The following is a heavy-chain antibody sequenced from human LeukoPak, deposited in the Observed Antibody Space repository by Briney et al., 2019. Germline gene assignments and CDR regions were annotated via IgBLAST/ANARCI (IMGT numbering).Heavy chain of an antibody. CDR1: GGSISNYY. CDR2: IYYSGSS. D-gene: IGHD6-13*01. J-gene: IGHJ6*03. V-gene: IGHV4-59*01. CDR3: ARHPSSIAAAGTASRNYYYYYYMDV. Sequence: SETLSLTCTVSGGSISNYYWSWIRQPPGKGLEWIGYIYYSGSSNYNPSLKSRVTISVDTSKNHFSLKLNSVTAADTAVYYCARHPSSIAAAGTASRNYYYYYYMDVWGKGTTVTVSS.